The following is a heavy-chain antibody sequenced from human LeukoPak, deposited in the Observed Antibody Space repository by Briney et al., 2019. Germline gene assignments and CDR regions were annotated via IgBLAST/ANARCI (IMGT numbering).Heavy chain of an antibody. J-gene: IGHJ4*02. D-gene: IGHD5/OR15-5a*01. V-gene: IGHV1-2*02. CDR3: ARVTVSTIPLVDY. Sequence: GASVKVSCKASGYTFTGYYMHWVRQAPGQGLEWMXWINPNSGGTNYAQKFQGRVTMTRDTSISTAYMELSRLRSDDTAVYYCARVTVSTIPLVDYWGQGTLVTVSS. CDR2: INPNSGGT. CDR1: GYTFTGYY.